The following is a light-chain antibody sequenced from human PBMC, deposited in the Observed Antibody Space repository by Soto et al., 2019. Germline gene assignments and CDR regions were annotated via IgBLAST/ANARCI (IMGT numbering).Light chain of an antibody. Sequence: QSVLTQPPSASGSPGQSVTISCTGTSSDVGASNYVSWYQQHPGKAPKLMIYDVFNRPSGVPDRFSGSKSGTSASLAVTGLQTEDEADYYCRSYAGSKSLVFGGGTKLTVL. CDR2: DVF. CDR3: RSYAGSKSLV. J-gene: IGLJ2*01. V-gene: IGLV2-8*01. CDR1: SSDVGASNY.